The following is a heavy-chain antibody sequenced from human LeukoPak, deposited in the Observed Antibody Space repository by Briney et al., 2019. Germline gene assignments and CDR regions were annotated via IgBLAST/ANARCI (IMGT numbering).Heavy chain of an antibody. Sequence: GGSLRLSCAASGFTFSSYAMSWVRQAPGKGLWWVSAISGSGGSTYYADSVKGRFTISRDNSKNMLYLQMNSLRAEDTAVYYCAKDRDSGSYSDYWGQGTLVTVSS. CDR2: ISGSGGST. D-gene: IGHD1-26*01. CDR1: GFTFSSYA. CDR3: AKDRDSGSYSDY. J-gene: IGHJ4*02. V-gene: IGHV3-23*01.